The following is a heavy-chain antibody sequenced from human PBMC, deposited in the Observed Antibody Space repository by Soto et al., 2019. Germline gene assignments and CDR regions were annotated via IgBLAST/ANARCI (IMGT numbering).Heavy chain of an antibody. CDR3: ARGIAFWSGYYDY. CDR2: INHSGST. V-gene: IGHV4-34*01. J-gene: IGHJ4*02. CDR1: GGPFSGYY. D-gene: IGHD3-3*01. Sequence: SETLSLTCAVYGGPFSGYYWSWIRQPPGKGLEWIGEINHSGSTNYNPSLKSRVTISVDTSKNQFSLKLSSVTAADTAVYYCARGIAFWSGYYDYWGQGTLVTVSS.